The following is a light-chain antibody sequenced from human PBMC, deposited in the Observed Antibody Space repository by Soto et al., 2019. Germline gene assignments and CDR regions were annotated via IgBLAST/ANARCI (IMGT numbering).Light chain of an antibody. CDR3: QQYNSYRYT. V-gene: IGKV1-5*01. CDR2: DAS. J-gene: IGKJ2*01. Sequence: DIQMTQSPSTLSASVGHRVTITCRASQSISSWLAWYQQKPGKAPKLLIYDASSLESGVPSRFSGSGSGTEFTLTISSLQPDDFATYYCQQYNSYRYTFGQGTKLEIK. CDR1: QSISSW.